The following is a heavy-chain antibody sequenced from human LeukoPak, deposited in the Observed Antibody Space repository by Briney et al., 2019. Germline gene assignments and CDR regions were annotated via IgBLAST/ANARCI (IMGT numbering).Heavy chain of an antibody. CDR1: GGSISSSSYY. Sequence: SETLSLTCTVSGGSISSSSYYWSWIRQPPGKGLEWIGSISYSGNTYYSPSLKSRVTISVDTSKNQFSLKLSSVTAADTAVYYCARRARGYDGYYFDYWGQGTLVTVSS. V-gene: IGHV4-39*01. CDR3: ARRARGYDGYYFDY. J-gene: IGHJ4*02. CDR2: ISYSGNT. D-gene: IGHD5-12*01.